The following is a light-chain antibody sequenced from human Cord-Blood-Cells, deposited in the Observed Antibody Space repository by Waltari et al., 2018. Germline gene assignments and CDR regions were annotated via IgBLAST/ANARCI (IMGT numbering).Light chain of an antibody. Sequence: IVLTHPPPTLSLSPGERATLSCRASQSVSSYLAWYQQKPGKAPSLLIFDAPNRATGIPARFSGSGSGTDFTLTSSSLEPEDFAVYYCQQRSNWTFGQGTKVEIK. V-gene: IGKV3-11*01. CDR3: QQRSNWT. CDR1: QSVSSY. J-gene: IGKJ1*01. CDR2: DAP.